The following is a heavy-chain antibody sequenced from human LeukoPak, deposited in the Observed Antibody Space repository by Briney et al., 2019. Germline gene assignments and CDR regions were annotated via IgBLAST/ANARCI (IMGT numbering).Heavy chain of an antibody. Sequence: SETLSLTCAVYGGSFSGYYWSWIRQPPGKGLEWIGEINHSGSTNYNPSLKSRVTISVDTSKNQFSLKLTSMTAADTGLYYCARHHSSAYPFDYWGQGTLVTVSS. J-gene: IGHJ4*02. CDR1: GGSFSGYY. CDR2: INHSGST. V-gene: IGHV4-34*01. D-gene: IGHD3-22*01. CDR3: ARHHSSAYPFDY.